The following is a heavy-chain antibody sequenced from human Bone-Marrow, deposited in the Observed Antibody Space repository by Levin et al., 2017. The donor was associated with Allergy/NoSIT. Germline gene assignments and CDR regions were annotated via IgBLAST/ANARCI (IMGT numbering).Heavy chain of an antibody. V-gene: IGHV3-9*01. J-gene: IGHJ4*02. D-gene: IGHD3-22*01. CDR1: GFTFNDYG. CDR2: ISWNNGGI. CDR3: AREGDPYYDFDY. Sequence: SCAVSGFTFNDYGMHWVRQAPGKGLEWVSYISWNNGGIVYADSVKGRFTISRDNAKNSLFLQMNSLKPEDTALYYCAREGDPYYDFDYWGQGTLVSVSS.